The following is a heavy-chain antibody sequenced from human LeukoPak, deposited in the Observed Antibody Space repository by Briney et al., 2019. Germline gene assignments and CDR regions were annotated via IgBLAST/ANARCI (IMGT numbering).Heavy chain of an antibody. CDR1: GFTVSSNY. D-gene: IGHD4-23*01. CDR2: IYSGGST. CDR3: ARLRWGDWFDP. V-gene: IGHV3-66*02. Sequence: PGGSLRLSCAASGFTVSSNYMSWVRQAPGKGLEWVSVIYSGGSTYYADSVKGRFTISRDNSKNTLYLQMNSLRAEDTAVYYCARLRWGDWFDPRGQGTLVTVSS. J-gene: IGHJ5*02.